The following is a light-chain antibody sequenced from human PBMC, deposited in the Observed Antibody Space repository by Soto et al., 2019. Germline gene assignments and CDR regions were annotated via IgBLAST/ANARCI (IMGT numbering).Light chain of an antibody. V-gene: IGKV3-20*01. CDR3: QQFSSYPLT. CDR2: GAS. J-gene: IGKJ4*01. CDR1: QSFSSRD. Sequence: EILLTQSPGTLSLSPGERATLSCRASQSFSSRDLALYQQKPGQVSRLLIYGASSRAPGIPDRFSGGGSGTDFTLTISRLEPEDFAVYYCQQFSSYPLTFGGGTKVDIK.